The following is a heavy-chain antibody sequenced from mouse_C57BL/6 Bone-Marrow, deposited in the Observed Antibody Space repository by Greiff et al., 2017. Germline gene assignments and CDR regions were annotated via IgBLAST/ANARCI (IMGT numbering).Heavy chain of an antibody. V-gene: IGHV1-59*01. Sequence: VQLQQPGAELVRPGTSVKLSCKASGYTFTSYWMHWVKQRPGQGLEWIGVIDPSDSYTNYNPKFKGKATLTVDQSSSTAYMQLSSLTSEDSAVYYCARSYDGYSWFAYWGQGTLVTVSA. CDR1: GYTFTSYW. D-gene: IGHD2-3*01. CDR3: ARSYDGYSWFAY. J-gene: IGHJ3*01. CDR2: IDPSDSYT.